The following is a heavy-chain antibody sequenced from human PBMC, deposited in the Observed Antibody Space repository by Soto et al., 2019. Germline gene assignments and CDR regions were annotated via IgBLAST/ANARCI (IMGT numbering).Heavy chain of an antibody. J-gene: IGHJ6*02. D-gene: IGHD2-2*01. Sequence: PGESLKISCKGPGYTFTDYWIGWVRQLPGKGLEWMGIIYPGDSDTIYSPSFQGHVTITVDKSTSTPYLQWNTLKASDTAMYYCSRDISTFRYLRYAMDVWGQGTLVTVYS. CDR2: IYPGDSDT. CDR1: GYTFTDYW. CDR3: SRDISTFRYLRYAMDV. V-gene: IGHV5-51*01.